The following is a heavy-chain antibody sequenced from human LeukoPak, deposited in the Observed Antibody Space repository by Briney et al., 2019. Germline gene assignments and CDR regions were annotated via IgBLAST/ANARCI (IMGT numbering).Heavy chain of an antibody. Sequence: GGSLRLSCATSGFTFSNYEMSWVRQTPGKGLEWVSYISSSGSSTYYADSVKGRFTISRDNAKSSLCLKMDSLGAGDTAVYYCAKDQHYDSNSLDVWGPGTTVTVSS. CDR3: AKDQHYDSNSLDV. J-gene: IGHJ6*02. V-gene: IGHV3-48*03. D-gene: IGHD3-22*01. CDR1: GFTFSNYE. CDR2: ISSSGSST.